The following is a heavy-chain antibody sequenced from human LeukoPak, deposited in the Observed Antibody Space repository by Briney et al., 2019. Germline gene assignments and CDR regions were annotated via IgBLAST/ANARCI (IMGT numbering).Heavy chain of an antibody. CDR2: IKSKTDGGTT. D-gene: IGHD5-12*01. V-gene: IGHV3-15*01. J-gene: IGHJ4*02. CDR3: TTANSGYDFLFDY. Sequence: PGGFPRLSCAASGFTFSNAWMSWVRQAPGKGLEWVGRIKSKTDGGTTDYAAPVKGRFTISRNDSKNTLYLQMNSLKTEDTAVYYCTTANSGYDFLFDYWGQGTLVTVSS. CDR1: GFTFSNAW.